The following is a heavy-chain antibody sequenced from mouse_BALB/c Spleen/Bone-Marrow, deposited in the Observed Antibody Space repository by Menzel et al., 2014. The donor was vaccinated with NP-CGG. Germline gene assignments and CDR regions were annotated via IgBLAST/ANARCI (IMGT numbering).Heavy chain of an antibody. CDR3: AKGAFDY. J-gene: IGHJ2*01. Sequence: QVQLKESGAELVKPGASVKLSCKASGYTFTSYWMHWVKQRPGQGLEWIGEINPSNGRTNYNEKFKSKSTLTVDKSSSRAYMHLSSMKSEDSAVYYSAKGAFDYWGQGTPLTVSS. CDR2: INPSNGRT. V-gene: IGHV1S81*02. CDR1: GYTFTSYW.